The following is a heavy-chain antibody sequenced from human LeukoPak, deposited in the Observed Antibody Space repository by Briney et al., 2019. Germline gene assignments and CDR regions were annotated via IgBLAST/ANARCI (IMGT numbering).Heavy chain of an antibody. CDR2: IRSKAYGGTT. Sequence: PGGSLRLSCTASGFTFGDYAMSWFRQAPGKGLEWVGFIRSKAYGGTTEYAASVKGRFTISRDDSKSIAYLQMNSLKTEDTAVYYCNRDLSGSSGWYGGSDAFDIWGQGTMVTVSS. CDR1: GFTFGDYA. D-gene: IGHD6-19*01. V-gene: IGHV3-49*03. J-gene: IGHJ3*02. CDR3: NRDLSGSSGWYGGSDAFDI.